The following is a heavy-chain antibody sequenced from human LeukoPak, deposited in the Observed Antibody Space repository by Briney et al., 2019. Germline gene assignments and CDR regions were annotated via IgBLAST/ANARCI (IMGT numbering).Heavy chain of an antibody. CDR3: ARHIGIVGLRGFDY. Sequence: SETLSLTCAVSGGSVSSTYWWSWVRQPPGKGLEWIGEISHTGSTNYNPSLKSRVTISIDKSKNQFSLKVTSVTAADTAVYYCARHIGIVGLRGFDYWGQGTLVTVS. J-gene: IGHJ4*02. CDR1: GGSVSSTYW. CDR2: ISHTGST. V-gene: IGHV4-4*02. D-gene: IGHD2/OR15-2a*01.